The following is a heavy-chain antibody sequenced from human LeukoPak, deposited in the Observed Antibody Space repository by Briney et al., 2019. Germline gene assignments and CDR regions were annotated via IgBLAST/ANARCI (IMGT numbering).Heavy chain of an antibody. D-gene: IGHD4-11*01. CDR2: IIPILGTA. Sequence: SVKVSCKASGGTFSSCAISWVRQAPGQGLEWMGGIIPILGTANYAQKFQGRVTITADESTSTAYMELSSLTSEDTAVYYCARSSTVSSPFDPWGQGTLVTVSS. CDR3: ARSSTVSSPFDP. V-gene: IGHV1-69*13. J-gene: IGHJ5*02. CDR1: GGTFSSCA.